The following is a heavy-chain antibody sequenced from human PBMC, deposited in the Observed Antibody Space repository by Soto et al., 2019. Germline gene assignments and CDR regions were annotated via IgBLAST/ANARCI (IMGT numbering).Heavy chain of an antibody. J-gene: IGHJ4*02. D-gene: IGHD3-22*01. Sequence: VASVKVSCKASGYTFTSYYMHWVRQAPGQGLEWMGIINPSGGSTSYAQKFQGRVTMTRDTSTSTVYMELSSLRSEDTAVYYCARAGYYYDSSGYYYETSGFDYWGQGTLVTVSS. V-gene: IGHV1-46*01. CDR3: ARAGYYYDSSGYYYETSGFDY. CDR2: INPSGGST. CDR1: GYTFTSYY.